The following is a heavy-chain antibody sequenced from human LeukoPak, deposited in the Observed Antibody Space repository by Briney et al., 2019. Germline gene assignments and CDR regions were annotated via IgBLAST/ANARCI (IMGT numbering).Heavy chain of an antibody. CDR1: GFKFSDSY. J-gene: IGHJ3*02. Sequence: GGALRLSCVASGFKFSDSYMNWIRQAPGKGLEWISYITSGGTTMYYADSVKGRFTASRDNAKNSLHLQMNSLRAEDTAVYYCVREVYFYDDSAMEGGFDIWGHGTVVTVSS. V-gene: IGHV3-11*04. D-gene: IGHD3-22*01. CDR2: ITSGGTTM. CDR3: VREVYFYDDSAMEGGFDI.